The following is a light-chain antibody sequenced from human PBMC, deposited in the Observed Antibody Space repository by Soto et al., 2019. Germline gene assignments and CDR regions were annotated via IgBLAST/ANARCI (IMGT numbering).Light chain of an antibody. CDR3: AGWDGSLKGFV. CDR2: ENN. Sequence: QSVLTQPPSASGAPGQRVTISCSGSASNIGRDPVNWYQQVPGTAPKLLIYENNHRPSGVPDRFSGSKSGTSASLVISGLHSQDEAEYSCAGWDGSLKGFVFGTGTKVTV. J-gene: IGLJ1*01. V-gene: IGLV1-44*01. CDR1: ASNIGRDP.